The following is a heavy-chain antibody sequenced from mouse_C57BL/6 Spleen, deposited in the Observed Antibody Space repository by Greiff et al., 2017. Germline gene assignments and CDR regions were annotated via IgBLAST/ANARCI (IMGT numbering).Heavy chain of an antibody. D-gene: IGHD1-2*01. J-gene: IGHJ2*01. CDR3: ASLREGS. Sequence: EVKLQESGPGLVKPSQSLSLTCSVTGYSITSGYYWNWIRQFPGNKLEWMGYISYDGSNNYNPSLKNRISITRDTSKNQFFLKLNSVTTEDTATYYCASLREGSWGQDTTLTVSS. V-gene: IGHV3-6*01. CDR2: ISYDGSN. CDR1: GYSITSGYY.